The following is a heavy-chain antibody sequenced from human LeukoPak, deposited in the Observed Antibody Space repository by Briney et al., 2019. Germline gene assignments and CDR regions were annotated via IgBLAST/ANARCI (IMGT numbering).Heavy chain of an antibody. CDR3: ARVGGSYEPLDY. J-gene: IGHJ4*02. CDR1: GGSISSGSYY. CDR2: IYTSGST. D-gene: IGHD1-26*01. Sequence: SETLSLTCTVSGGSISSGSYYWSWIRQPAGKGLEWIGRIYTSGSTNYNPSLKSRVTISVDTSKNQFSLKLSSVTAADTAVYYCARVGGSYEPLDYWGQGTLVTVSS. V-gene: IGHV4-61*02.